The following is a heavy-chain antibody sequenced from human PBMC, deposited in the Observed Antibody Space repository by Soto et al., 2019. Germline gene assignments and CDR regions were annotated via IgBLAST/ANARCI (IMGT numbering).Heavy chain of an antibody. CDR1: GGSMRNYF. V-gene: IGHV4-59*01. CDR3: AAGEASSRNFAPYLDF. J-gene: IGHJ4*02. CDR2: IHYSGTT. D-gene: IGHD6-13*01. Sequence: PSETLSLTCTVSGGSMRNYFWTWIRQPPGKGLEWIGYIHYSGTTSFFPSYNPSLRSRVTISEDTSKNQFSLKLLSVTTADTAVYFCAAGEASSRNFAPYLDFWGQGTLVTVSS.